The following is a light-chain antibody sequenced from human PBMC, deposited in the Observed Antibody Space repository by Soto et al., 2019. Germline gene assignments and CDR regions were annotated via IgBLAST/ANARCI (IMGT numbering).Light chain of an antibody. CDR1: QHLNNW. CDR2: DAS. CDR3: QNIRT. Sequence: ILVTKSASAVSASLGDRVTITCRASQHLNNWIAWYQQKPGKAPKFLIYDASTWESGVPSRFSASGFGTEFSRSLSSLQPDYFVSYDCQNIRTLGQGTTVDI. J-gene: IGKJ2*02. V-gene: IGKV1-5*01.